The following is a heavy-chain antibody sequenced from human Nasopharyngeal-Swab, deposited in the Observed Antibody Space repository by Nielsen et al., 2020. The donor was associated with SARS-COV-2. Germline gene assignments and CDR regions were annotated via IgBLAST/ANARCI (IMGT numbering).Heavy chain of an antibody. D-gene: IGHD6-19*01. V-gene: IGHV3-15*01. J-gene: IGHJ4*02. Sequence: GESLKISCAASGFTFSSAWMSWVRQAPGKGLEWVGRIKSKTDGGTTDYAAPVKGRFTISRDDSKNTLYLQMNSLKTEDTAVYYCTTVVAVAGRPSFVDYWGQGTLVTVSS. CDR2: IKSKTDGGTT. CDR1: GFTFSSAW. CDR3: TTVVAVAGRPSFVDY.